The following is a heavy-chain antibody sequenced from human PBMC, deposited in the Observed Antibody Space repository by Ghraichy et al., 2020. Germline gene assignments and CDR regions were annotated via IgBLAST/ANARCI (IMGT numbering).Heavy chain of an antibody. V-gene: IGHV4-31*03. CDR1: GGSISSGGYY. Sequence: SETLSLTCTVSGGSISSGGYYWSWIRQHPGKGLEWIGYIYYSGSTYYNPSLKSRVTISVDTSKNQFSLKLSSVTAADTAVYYCARVDPTLSSPGRGGIDLWGRGTLVTVSS. CDR3: ARVDPTLSSPGRGGIDL. J-gene: IGHJ2*01. D-gene: IGHD1-26*01. CDR2: IYYSGST.